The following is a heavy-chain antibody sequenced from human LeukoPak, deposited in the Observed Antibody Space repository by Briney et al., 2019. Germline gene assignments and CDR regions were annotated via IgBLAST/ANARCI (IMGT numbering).Heavy chain of an antibody. CDR1: GFNFSASA. CDR3: AKASQAFNDYGDY. Sequence: PGGSLRLSCAASGFNFSASAMHWVRQAPGKGLEWVAVISYDGSNKYYADSVKGRFTISRDNSKNTLYLQMNSLGAEDTAVYYCAKASQAFNDYGDYWGQGTLVTVSS. CDR2: ISYDGSNK. V-gene: IGHV3-30*04. J-gene: IGHJ4*02. D-gene: IGHD2-8*01.